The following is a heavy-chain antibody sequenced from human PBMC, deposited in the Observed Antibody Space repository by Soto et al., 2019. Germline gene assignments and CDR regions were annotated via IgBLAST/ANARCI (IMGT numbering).Heavy chain of an antibody. V-gene: IGHV4-59*01. D-gene: IGHD2-8*02. CDR2: IYYSGST. Sequence: QVQLQESGPGLVKPSETLSLTCTVSGGSISSYYWSWIRQPPGKGLEWIAYIYYSGSTKYNPSLKSRVTISLDTSKNQYSLKLNSVTAADTAVYYCAREGSTGGFDYRGQGNMVTVSS. CDR1: GGSISSYY. J-gene: IGHJ4*02. CDR3: AREGSTGGFDY.